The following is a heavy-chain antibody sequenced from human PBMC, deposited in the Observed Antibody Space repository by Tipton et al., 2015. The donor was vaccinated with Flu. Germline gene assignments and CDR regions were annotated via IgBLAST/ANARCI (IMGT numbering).Heavy chain of an antibody. J-gene: IGHJ6*02. CDR1: GFTFRSYW. CDR2: IKEDGSEK. CDR3: ARVEILVEMDVTDGMDV. D-gene: IGHD5-24*01. V-gene: IGHV3-7*01. Sequence: SLRLSCAASGFTFRSYWMRWVRQAPGKGLEWVANIKEDGSEKDYADSVKGRFIISRDNAKNSLYLQMNSLRGEDTAVYYCARVEILVEMDVTDGMDVWGQGTTVIVSS.